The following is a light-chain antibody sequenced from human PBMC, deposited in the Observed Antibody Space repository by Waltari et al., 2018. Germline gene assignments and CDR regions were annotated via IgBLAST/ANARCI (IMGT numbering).Light chain of an antibody. CDR1: QSISSG. J-gene: IGKJ1*01. CDR2: DAS. CDR3: QQYNSYPWT. Sequence: DIQMTQSPSTLSASVGDRVTVTCRASQSISSGVAWYQQEPGKAPKLLIYDASSLQSGVPSMFSGDASGTEFTLTISSLQPDDSATYYCQQYNSYPWTFGQGTKVEIK. V-gene: IGKV1-5*01.